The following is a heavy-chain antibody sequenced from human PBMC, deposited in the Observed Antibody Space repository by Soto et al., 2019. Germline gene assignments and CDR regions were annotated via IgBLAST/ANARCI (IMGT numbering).Heavy chain of an antibody. D-gene: IGHD1-26*01. CDR3: VKVGTMGVFEL. CDR2: ITFSGAYT. J-gene: IGHJ4*02. CDR1: GFTFSSFA. V-gene: IGHV3-23*01. Sequence: PGGSLRLSCAASGFTFSSFAMSWVRQAPGKGLEWLSGITFSGAYTYYADSGKGRFTISRDNSKNTLYLEMNSLRAEDTALYYCVKVGTMGVFELCGQGALVTVSS.